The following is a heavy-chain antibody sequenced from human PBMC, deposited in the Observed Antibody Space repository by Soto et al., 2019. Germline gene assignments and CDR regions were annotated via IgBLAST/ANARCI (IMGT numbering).Heavy chain of an antibody. D-gene: IGHD2-8*01. CDR3: AKDLDIVLMVYATGMDV. J-gene: IGHJ6*02. CDR1: GFTFSSYG. CDR2: ISYDGSNK. Sequence: GGSLRLSCAASGFTFSSYGMHWVRQAPGKGLEWVAVISYDGSNKYYADSVKGRFTISRDNSKNTLYLQMNSLRAEDTAVYYCAKDLDIVLMVYATGMDVWGQGTTVTVSS. V-gene: IGHV3-30*18.